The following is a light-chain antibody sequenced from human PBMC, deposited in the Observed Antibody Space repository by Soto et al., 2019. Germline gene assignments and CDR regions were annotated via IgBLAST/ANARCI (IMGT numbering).Light chain of an antibody. Sequence: QSALTQPRSVSGSPGQSVTISCTRSSSDVGAYNYVSWYQQRPGKAPKLMIYDVTSRPSGVPDRFSGSKSGNTASLTISGLQADDEADYYCCSYAGSYTFVVFGGGTKLTVL. V-gene: IGLV2-11*01. J-gene: IGLJ2*01. CDR3: CSYAGSYTFVV. CDR1: SSDVGAYNY. CDR2: DVT.